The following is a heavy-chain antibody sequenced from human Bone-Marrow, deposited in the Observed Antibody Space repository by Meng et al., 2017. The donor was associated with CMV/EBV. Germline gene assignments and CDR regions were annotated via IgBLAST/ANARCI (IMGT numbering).Heavy chain of an antibody. Sequence: LSLTCAVSGGSLSGYYWTWVRQAPGKGLEWVANIKQDGSVKHYVDSVKGRFTMSRDNAKNSVYLQMNGLRAEDTAVYYCARDDGRFGEFLNYYYGMDVWGQGTTVTVSS. J-gene: IGHJ6*02. CDR1: GGSLSGYY. CDR2: IKQDGSVK. V-gene: IGHV3-7*01. CDR3: ARDDGRFGEFLNYYYGMDV. D-gene: IGHD3-10*01.